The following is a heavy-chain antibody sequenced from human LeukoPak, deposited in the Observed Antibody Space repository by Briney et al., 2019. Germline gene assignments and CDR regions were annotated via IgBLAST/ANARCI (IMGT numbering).Heavy chain of an antibody. CDR2: ISYDGINA. CDR3: AKDHADSSGYPYYFDY. D-gene: IGHD3-22*01. J-gene: IGHJ4*02. Sequence: GGSLRLSCAASGFTFSRYGMPWVRQAPGKGLEWVSLISYDGINAYYADSVKGRFTISRDISKNTLYLQMNSLRAEDTAVYYCAKDHADSSGYPYYFDYWGQGTLVTVSS. V-gene: IGHV3-30*18. CDR1: GFTFSRYG.